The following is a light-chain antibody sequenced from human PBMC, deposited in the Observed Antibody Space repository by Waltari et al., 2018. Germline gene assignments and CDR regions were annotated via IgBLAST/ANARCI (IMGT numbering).Light chain of an antibody. CDR1: SSNLGTNP. CDR3: ATWDDSLNGQL. J-gene: IGLJ2*01. CDR2: SND. V-gene: IGLV1-44*01. Sequence: QSVLTQPPSASGTPGQRVTISCSGSSSNLGTNPVNWYQQLPGAAPKLLLYSNDQRPSGVPDRFSGSKSGTSASLGISGLQSEDGADYYCATWDDSLNGQLFGGGTKLTVL.